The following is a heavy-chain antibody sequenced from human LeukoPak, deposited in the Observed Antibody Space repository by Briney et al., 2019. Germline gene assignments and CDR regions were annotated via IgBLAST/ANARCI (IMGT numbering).Heavy chain of an antibody. V-gene: IGHV3-11*01. Sequence: PGGSLRLSCAASGFTFRDHYMSWIRQTPGKGLEWVAYIHSSGRALYYGDSVNGRFTISRDNAKNPLFLQMNSLRAEDTAVYYCTRDPDKSSKVDYWGQGTLVTVSS. CDR2: IHSSGRAL. D-gene: IGHD3-9*01. CDR3: TRDPDKSSKVDY. CDR1: GFTFRDHY. J-gene: IGHJ4*02.